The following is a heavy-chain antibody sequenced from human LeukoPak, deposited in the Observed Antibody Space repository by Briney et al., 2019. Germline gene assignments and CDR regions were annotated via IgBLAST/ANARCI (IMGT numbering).Heavy chain of an antibody. D-gene: IGHD4-17*01. Sequence: GGSLRLSCSASGFTFSSYAMHWVRQAPGKGLEYISAISSNGGSTYYADSVKGRFTISRDNSKNTLYLQMSSLRSEDTAVYYCARDPANGRAPKGPGMNVWGQGTTVTVSS. CDR2: ISSNGGST. CDR1: GFTFSSYA. CDR3: ARDPANGRAPKGPGMNV. V-gene: IGHV3-64D*06. J-gene: IGHJ6*02.